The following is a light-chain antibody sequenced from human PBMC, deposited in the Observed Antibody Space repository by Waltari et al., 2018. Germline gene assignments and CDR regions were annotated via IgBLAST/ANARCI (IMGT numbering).Light chain of an antibody. V-gene: IGLV2-11*01. Sequence: QSALTQPRSVSGSPGQSVTISCSGTSGDVGVYNSVSWYQQHPGKAPKLMIFDVTERPSGVPVRFSGSKSGNTASLTISGLQAEDEADYYCYSYAGSYTYVFGSGTKVAV. CDR2: DVT. CDR1: SGDVGVYNS. J-gene: IGLJ1*01. CDR3: YSYAGSYTYV.